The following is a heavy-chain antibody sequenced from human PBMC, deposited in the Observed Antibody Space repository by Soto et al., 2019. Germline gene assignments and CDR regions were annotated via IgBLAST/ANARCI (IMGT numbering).Heavy chain of an antibody. J-gene: IGHJ5*02. Sequence: QVQLQESGPGLVKPSETLSLTCTVSGGSISSYYWSWIRQPPGKGLEWIGYIYYSGSTNYNPSLKSRVTISVDTSKNQFSLKQSSVTAADTAVYYCARDVATRGWFDPWGQGTLVTVSS. CDR2: IYYSGST. D-gene: IGHD5-12*01. CDR3: ARDVATRGWFDP. CDR1: GGSISSYY. V-gene: IGHV4-59*01.